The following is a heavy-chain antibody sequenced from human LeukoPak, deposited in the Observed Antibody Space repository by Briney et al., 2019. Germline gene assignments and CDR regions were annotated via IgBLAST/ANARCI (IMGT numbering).Heavy chain of an antibody. CDR3: ASTKYYDQVYDDY. CDR2: IYHSGST. V-gene: IGHV4-38-2*02. D-gene: IGHD3-22*01. Sequence: SETLPLTCTVSGYSISSGYYWGWIRQPPGKGLEWIGSIYHSGSTYYNPSLKSRVTISVDTSKNQFSLKLSSVTAADTAVYYCASTKYYDQVYDDYWGQGTLVTVSS. J-gene: IGHJ4*02. CDR1: GYSISSGYY.